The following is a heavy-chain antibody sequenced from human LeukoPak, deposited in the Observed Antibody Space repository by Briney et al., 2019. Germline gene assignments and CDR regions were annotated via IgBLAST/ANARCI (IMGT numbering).Heavy chain of an antibody. J-gene: IGHJ4*02. CDR1: GFTFSTYW. V-gene: IGHV3-74*01. CDR2: INPDGSRT. CDR3: ARIYNYWGGDRGY. Sequence: PGGSLRLSCAAGGFTFSTYWMHWVRQTPGKGLEWVSRINPDGSRTSYADSVKGRFTISRDNAKNTLYLQMNSLRAEDTAVYYCARIYNYWGGDRGYWGQGTLVTVSS. D-gene: IGHD2-21*02.